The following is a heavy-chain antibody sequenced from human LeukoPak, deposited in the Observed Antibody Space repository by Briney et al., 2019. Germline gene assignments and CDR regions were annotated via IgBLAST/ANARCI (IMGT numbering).Heavy chain of an antibody. CDR2: MNPNSGNT. Sequence: ASVKVSCKASGYTFTSYDINWVRQATGQGLEWMGWMNPNSGNTGYARKFQGRVTMTRNTSISTAYMELSSLRSEDTAVYYCARVYYASGSQYYYYGMDVWGQGTTVTVSS. CDR1: GYTFTSYD. CDR3: ARVYYASGSQYYYYGMDV. V-gene: IGHV1-8*01. J-gene: IGHJ6*02. D-gene: IGHD3-10*01.